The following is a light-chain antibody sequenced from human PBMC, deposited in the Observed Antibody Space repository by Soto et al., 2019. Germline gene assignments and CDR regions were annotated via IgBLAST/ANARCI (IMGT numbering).Light chain of an antibody. V-gene: IGKV4-1*01. Sequence: DIVMTQSSDSLAVSLGERATINCKSSQSVLYGSSNKNYLAWYHQKPGQPPKLLIYWASTRESGVPDRFSGSGSGTEFTLTISSLQAEDVAVYYCQQYYSSPRTFGQGTKVEIK. CDR2: WAS. CDR1: QSVLYGSSNKNY. J-gene: IGKJ1*01. CDR3: QQYYSSPRT.